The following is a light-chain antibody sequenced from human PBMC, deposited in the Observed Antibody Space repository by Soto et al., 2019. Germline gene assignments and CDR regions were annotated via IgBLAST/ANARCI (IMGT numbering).Light chain of an antibody. V-gene: IGLV1-51*02. Sequence: QSVLTQPPSVSAAPGQKVTISCSGSSSNIGNNYVSWYQQLPGTAPKLLIYENNKRPSGIPDLFSGSKSGTSATLGITGLQTGDEADYYCETCDSSLSAGHVFGTGTKLTVL. CDR3: ETCDSSLSAGHV. CDR1: SSNIGNNY. CDR2: ENN. J-gene: IGLJ1*01.